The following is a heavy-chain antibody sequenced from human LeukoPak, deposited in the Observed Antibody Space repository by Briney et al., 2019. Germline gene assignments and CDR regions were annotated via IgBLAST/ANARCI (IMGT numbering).Heavy chain of an antibody. V-gene: IGHV3-74*01. CDR1: GFTFSSYW. D-gene: IGHD2-21*02. CDR3: AREMSVVTTEFDY. Sequence: SGGSLRLSCAASGFTFSSYWMNWVRQGPGKGLVWVSRISTDGSSRSYADSVKGRFTISRDNAKSTLYLQVNSLRAEDTAVYYCAREMSVVTTEFDYWGQGTLVTVSS. J-gene: IGHJ4*02. CDR2: ISTDGSSR.